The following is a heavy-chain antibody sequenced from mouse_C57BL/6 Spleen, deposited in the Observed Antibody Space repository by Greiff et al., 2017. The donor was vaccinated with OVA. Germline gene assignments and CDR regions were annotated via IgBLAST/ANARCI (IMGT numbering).Heavy chain of an antibody. CDR1: GYSITSGYY. CDR2: ISYDGSN. Sequence: EVKLMESGPGLVKPSQSLSLTCSVTGYSITSGYYWNWIRQFPGNKLEWMGYISYDGSNNYNPSLKNRISITRDTSKNQFFLKFNSVTTEDTATYYCARDLTVVARYFDVWGTGTTVTVSS. V-gene: IGHV3-6*01. J-gene: IGHJ1*03. CDR3: ARDLTVVARYFDV. D-gene: IGHD1-1*01.